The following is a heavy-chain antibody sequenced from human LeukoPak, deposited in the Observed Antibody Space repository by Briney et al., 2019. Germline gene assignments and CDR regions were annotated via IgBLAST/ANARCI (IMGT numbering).Heavy chain of an antibody. D-gene: IGHD3-10*01. CDR3: ARDLYGSGGDAFDI. V-gene: IGHV3-48*03. Sequence: QPGGSLRLSCAASGFTLSRYEMNWVRQAPGKGLEWVSYISSSGGDILYADSVKGRFTISRDNAKNSLSLQMSSLRADDTAVYYCARDLYGSGGDAFDIWGQGTMVTVSS. CDR1: GFTLSRYE. CDR2: ISSSGGDI. J-gene: IGHJ3*02.